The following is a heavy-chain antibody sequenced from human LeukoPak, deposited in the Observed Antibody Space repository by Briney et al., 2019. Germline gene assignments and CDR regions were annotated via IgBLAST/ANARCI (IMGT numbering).Heavy chain of an antibody. CDR3: ASSGSSSWTYYYGMDV. CDR1: GFTFSRYE. CDR2: ISSSCTTI. Sequence: GGSLRLSCAASGFTFSRYEMNWVRQAPGKGLEWVSYISSSCTTIYYADSVKGRFTISRDNAKNSLYLQMNSLRAEDTAIYYCASSGSSSWTYYYGMDVWGEGATVTVSS. V-gene: IGHV3-48*03. D-gene: IGHD6-13*01. J-gene: IGHJ6*04.